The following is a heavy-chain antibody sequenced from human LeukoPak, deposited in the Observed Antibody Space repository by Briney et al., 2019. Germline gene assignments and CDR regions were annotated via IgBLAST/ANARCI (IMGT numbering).Heavy chain of an antibody. J-gene: IGHJ3*02. D-gene: IGHD4-17*01. CDR2: IYYSGST. CDR1: GGSISSSSYY. CDR3: TREYGFMTTVFHAFDI. V-gene: IGHV4-39*07. Sequence: NPSETLSLTCTVSGGSISSSSYYWGWIRQPPGKGLEWIGSIYYSGSTYYNPSLKSRVTISVDTSKNQFSLKLSSVTAADTAIYYCTREYGFMTTVFHAFDIWGQGTMVTVSS.